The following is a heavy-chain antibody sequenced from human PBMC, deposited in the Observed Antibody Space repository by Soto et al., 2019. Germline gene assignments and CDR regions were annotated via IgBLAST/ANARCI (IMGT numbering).Heavy chain of an antibody. CDR2: IYYSGST. J-gene: IGHJ4*02. V-gene: IGHV4-59*08. CDR3: ARRYGSSFDY. D-gene: IGHD5-12*01. Sequence: SSETPSPTRTPSWGSLNSYYWSWIRQPPGKGLEWIGYIYYSGSTNYNPSLKSRVTISVDTSKNQFSLKLSSVTAADTAVYYCARRYGSSFDYWGQGTLVTVSS. CDR1: WGSLNSYY.